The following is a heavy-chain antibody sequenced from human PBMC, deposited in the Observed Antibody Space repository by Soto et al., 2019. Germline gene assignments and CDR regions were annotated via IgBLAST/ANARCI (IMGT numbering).Heavy chain of an antibody. V-gene: IGHV1-18*01. Sequence: ASVKVSFKASGYTFTSYGISWVRQAPGQGLEWMGWISAYNGNTNYAQKLQGRVTMTTDTSTSTAYMELRSLRSDDTAVYYCARAVGYCSGGSCYLRAFDIWGQATMVTVSS. D-gene: IGHD2-15*01. CDR1: GYTFTSYG. CDR3: ARAVGYCSGGSCYLRAFDI. J-gene: IGHJ3*02. CDR2: ISAYNGNT.